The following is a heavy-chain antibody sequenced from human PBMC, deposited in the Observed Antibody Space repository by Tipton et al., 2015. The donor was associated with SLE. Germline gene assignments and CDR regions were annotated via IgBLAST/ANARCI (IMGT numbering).Heavy chain of an antibody. CDR1: GASIRSGSFY. V-gene: IGHV4-61*09. J-gene: IGHJ4*02. CDR3: ARDLTYAWCYY. Sequence: TLSLTCTVSGASIRSGSFYWSWIRQSAGKGLEWIGHVHSSGSTNYNPSLQSRVSISTDTSKNQFSLTLTSVTAADTAMYYCARDLTYAWCYYWGQGTLVTVSS. D-gene: IGHD4/OR15-4a*01. CDR2: VHSSGST.